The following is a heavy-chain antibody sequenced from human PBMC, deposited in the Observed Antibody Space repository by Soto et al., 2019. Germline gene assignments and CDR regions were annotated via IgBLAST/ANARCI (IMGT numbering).Heavy chain of an antibody. J-gene: IGHJ4*02. CDR1: GGSLSSYS. CDR3: ARDGESGYDHYFDY. Sequence: PSETLSLTCTVSGGSLSSYSWSWIRQPPGKGLEWIGYIYYSGSTNYNPSLKSRVTISVDTSKNQFSLKLSSVTAADTAVYYCARDGESGYDHYFDYWGRGTLVTGSS. CDR2: IYYSGST. V-gene: IGHV4-59*01. D-gene: IGHD5-12*01.